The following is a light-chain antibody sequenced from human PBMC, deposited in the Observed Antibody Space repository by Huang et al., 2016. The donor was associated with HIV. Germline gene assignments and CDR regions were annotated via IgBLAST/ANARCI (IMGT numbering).Light chain of an antibody. CDR2: KVA. J-gene: IGKJ1*01. V-gene: IGKV2-30*02. Sequence: DVVLTQSPLSLPVTLGQPASISCKSSHSLLHSDGNTCLNWFLQRPGQSPRRLMYKVANRDFGVPARFSGSGSGADFTLTISRVEADDIGVYYCMQGTHWPQTFGQGTKVEVK. CDR1: HSLLHSDGNTC. CDR3: MQGTHWPQT.